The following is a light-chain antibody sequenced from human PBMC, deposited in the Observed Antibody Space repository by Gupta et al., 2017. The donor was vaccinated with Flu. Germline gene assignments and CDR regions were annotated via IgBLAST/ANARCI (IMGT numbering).Light chain of an antibody. V-gene: IGLV1-44*01. CDR3: AAWDDSLTALSADGSLTGLWV. CDR2: NDN. Sequence: WYQHLPGTAPRLLIYNDNQRPSGVPDRFSGSESGTSASLAIGGLQSEDEADYYCAAWDDSLTALSADGSLTGLWVFGGGTKLSVL. J-gene: IGLJ3*02.